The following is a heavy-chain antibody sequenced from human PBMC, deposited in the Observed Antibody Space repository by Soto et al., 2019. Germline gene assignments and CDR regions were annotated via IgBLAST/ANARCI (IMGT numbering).Heavy chain of an antibody. CDR1: GYTFTSYV. D-gene: IGHD6-13*01. Sequence: ASVKVSCKASGYTFTSYVISWVRQAPGQGLEWMGWISAYNGNTNYAQKLQGRVTMTTDTSTSTAYMELRILRSDDTAVYYCARVGRIAAAGQGWFDPWGQGTLVTVSS. CDR3: ARVGRIAAAGQGWFDP. CDR2: ISAYNGNT. V-gene: IGHV1-18*01. J-gene: IGHJ5*02.